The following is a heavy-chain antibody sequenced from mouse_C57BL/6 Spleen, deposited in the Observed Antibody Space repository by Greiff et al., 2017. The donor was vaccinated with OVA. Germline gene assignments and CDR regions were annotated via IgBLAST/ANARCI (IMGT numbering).Heavy chain of an antibody. V-gene: IGHV1-22*01. CDR3: AREGDWFDY. CDR2: INPNNGGT. D-gene: IGHD4-1*01. Sequence: EVMLVESGPELVKPGASVKMSCKASGYTFTDYTMHWVKQSHGTSLEWIGYINPNNGGTSYNQKFKGKATLTVNKSSSTAYMELRSLTSEDSAVYYCAREGDWFDYWGQGTTLTVSS. CDR1: GYTFTDYT. J-gene: IGHJ2*01.